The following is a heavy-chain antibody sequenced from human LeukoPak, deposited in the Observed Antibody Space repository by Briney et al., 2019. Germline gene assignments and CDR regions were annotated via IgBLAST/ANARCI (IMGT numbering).Heavy chain of an antibody. V-gene: IGHV3-53*01. CDR2: IYSDNT. D-gene: IGHD3-9*01. Sequence: PGGSLRLSCTVSGFTVSSNSMSWVRQAPGKGLEWVSFIYSDNTHYADSVKGRFTISRDNSKNTLYLQMNSLRAEDTAVYYCAKDPLRYFDWHDFDYWGQGTLVTVSS. CDR1: GFTVSSNS. J-gene: IGHJ4*02. CDR3: AKDPLRYFDWHDFDY.